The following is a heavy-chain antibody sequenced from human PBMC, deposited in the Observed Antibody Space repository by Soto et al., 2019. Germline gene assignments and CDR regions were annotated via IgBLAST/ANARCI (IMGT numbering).Heavy chain of an antibody. V-gene: IGHV1-18*01. Sequence: QVQLVQSGAEVKKPGASVKVSCKASGYTFTSYGITWVRQAPGQGLEWMGWINTYNGNTNYAQKLQGRVTMTTDTSTSTAYMEMSSLRSDDTAVYYCAREPAAGDWFDPWGQGTLVTVSS. CDR1: GYTFTSYG. J-gene: IGHJ5*02. D-gene: IGHD6-13*01. CDR3: AREPAAGDWFDP. CDR2: INTYNGNT.